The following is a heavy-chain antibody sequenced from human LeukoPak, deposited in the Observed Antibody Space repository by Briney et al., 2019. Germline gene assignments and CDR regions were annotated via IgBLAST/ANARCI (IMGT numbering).Heavy chain of an antibody. D-gene: IGHD6-13*01. CDR2: INPNSGGT. Sequence: ASVKVSCKASGYTFTGYYMHWVRQAPAQGLEWMGWINPNSGGTNYAQKFQGRVTMTRDTSISTAYMELSRLRSDDTAVYYCARDLTSSSWPDAFDIWGQGTMVTVSS. J-gene: IGHJ3*02. CDR3: ARDLTSSSWPDAFDI. CDR1: GYTFTGYY. V-gene: IGHV1-2*02.